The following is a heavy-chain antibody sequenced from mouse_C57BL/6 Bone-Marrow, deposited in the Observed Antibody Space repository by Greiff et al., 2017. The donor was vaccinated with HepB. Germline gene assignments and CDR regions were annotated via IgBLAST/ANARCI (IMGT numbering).Heavy chain of an antibody. CDR2: IWRGGST. D-gene: IGHD2-3*01. CDR3: AKKSHDGRAMDY. J-gene: IGHJ4*01. Sequence: VKLKQSGPGLVQPSQSLSITCTVSGFSFTSYGVHWVRQSPGKGLEWLGVIWRGGSTDYNAAFMSRLSITKDNSKSQVFFKMNSLQADDTAIYYCAKKSHDGRAMDYWGQGTSVTVSS. V-gene: IGHV2-5*01. CDR1: GFSFTSYG.